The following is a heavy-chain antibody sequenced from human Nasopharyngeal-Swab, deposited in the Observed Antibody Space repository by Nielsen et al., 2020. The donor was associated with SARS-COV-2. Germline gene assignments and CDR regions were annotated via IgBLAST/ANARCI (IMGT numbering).Heavy chain of an antibody. CDR2: ISYDGSNK. V-gene: IGHV3-30*18. CDR1: GFTFSSYG. CDR3: AKDKDGAFDI. D-gene: IGHD5-24*01. Sequence: LSLTCAASGFTFSSYGMHWVRQAPGKGLEWVAVISYDGSNKYYADSVKGRFTISRDNSKNTLYLQMNSLRAEDTAVYYCAKDKDGAFDIWGQGTMVTVSS. J-gene: IGHJ3*02.